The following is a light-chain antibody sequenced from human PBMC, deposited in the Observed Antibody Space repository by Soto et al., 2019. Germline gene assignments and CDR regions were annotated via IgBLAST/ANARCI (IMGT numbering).Light chain of an antibody. CDR3: QQYNSYWT. CDR2: KAS. CDR1: QSISSW. V-gene: IGKV1-5*03. Sequence: DIQMTQSPSTLSASVGDRVTITCRASQSISSWLAWYQQKPGKAPKLLIYKASSLESGVPSMFSGRGSGTEFTLTISSLQPDDFATYYCQQYNSYWTFGQGTKVEIK. J-gene: IGKJ1*01.